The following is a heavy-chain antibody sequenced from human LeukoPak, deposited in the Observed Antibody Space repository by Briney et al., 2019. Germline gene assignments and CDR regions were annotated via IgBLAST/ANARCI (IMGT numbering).Heavy chain of an antibody. CDR3: AKDSGIFGVVSLSYGMDV. D-gene: IGHD3-3*01. CDR2: ISETSSYT. J-gene: IGHJ6*02. CDR1: TFIFSGYS. V-gene: IGHV3-21*04. Sequence: GGSLRLSCAASTFIFSGYSMSWVRQAPGKGLEWVSYISETSSYTYYADSVKGRFTISRDNAKNSLYLQMNSLRAEDTALYYCAKDSGIFGVVSLSYGMDVWGQGTTVTVSS.